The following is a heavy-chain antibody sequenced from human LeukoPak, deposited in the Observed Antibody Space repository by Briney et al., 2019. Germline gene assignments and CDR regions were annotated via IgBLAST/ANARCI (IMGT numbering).Heavy chain of an antibody. V-gene: IGHV4-39*01. CDR3: ARLYDFWSDFDY. J-gene: IGHJ4*02. CDR2: IYYSGST. CDR1: GGSISSSSYY. D-gene: IGHD3-3*01. Sequence: SETLSLTCTVSGGSISSSSYYWGWIRQPPGKGLEWIGSIYYSGSTYYNPSLKSRVTLSVDTSKNQFSLKLSSVTAADTAVYYCARLYDFWSDFDYWGQGTLVTVSS.